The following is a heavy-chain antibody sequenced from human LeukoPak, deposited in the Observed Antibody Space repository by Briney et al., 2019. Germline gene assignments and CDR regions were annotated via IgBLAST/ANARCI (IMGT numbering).Heavy chain of an antibody. D-gene: IGHD2-21*02. J-gene: IGHJ6*02. CDR1: GGTFISYA. Sequence: SVKVSCKASGGTFISYAISWVRQAPGQGLEWMGGIIPIFGTANYAQKFQGRVTITADESTSTAYMELRSLRSDDTAVYYCARDYCGGDCHLGGDGMDVWGQGTTVTVSS. CDR2: IIPIFGTA. CDR3: ARDYCGGDCHLGGDGMDV. V-gene: IGHV1-69*13.